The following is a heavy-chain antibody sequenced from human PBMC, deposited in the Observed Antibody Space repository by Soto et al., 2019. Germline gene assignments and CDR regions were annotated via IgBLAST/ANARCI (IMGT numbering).Heavy chain of an antibody. CDR1: GGTVSSYA. J-gene: IGHJ4*02. D-gene: IGHD3-22*01. V-gene: IGHV1-69*01. CDR2: FIPIFVSA. Sequence: QVHLVQSGAEVKKPGSSVKVFCKASGGTVSSYAITWVRQAPGKGLEWMGVFIPIFVSAHYAQKFQGRVTITADESTSTAYMELSGLRSEDTAIYYCARDLSSDSTGFRGYDLWGQGTLVTVSS. CDR3: ARDLSSDSTGFRGYDL.